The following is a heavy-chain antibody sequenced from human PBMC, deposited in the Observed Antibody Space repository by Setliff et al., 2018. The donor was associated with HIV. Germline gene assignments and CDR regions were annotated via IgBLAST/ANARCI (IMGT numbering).Heavy chain of an antibody. CDR3: AREGARHYGSGRYHSWFDP. Sequence: SETLSLTCTVSGGSISSSNYYWGWLRQPPGKGLEWIGYIHYSGSTKYNSSLKRRVTMSIDTSKNQFSLKLSSVTAADTAVYYCAREGARHYGSGRYHSWFDPWGQGTQVTVSS. J-gene: IGHJ5*02. CDR2: IHYSGST. D-gene: IGHD3-10*01. V-gene: IGHV4-61*05. CDR1: GGSISSSNYY.